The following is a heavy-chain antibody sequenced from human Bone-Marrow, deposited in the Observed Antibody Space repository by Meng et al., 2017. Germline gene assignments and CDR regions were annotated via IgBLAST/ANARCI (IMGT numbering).Heavy chain of an antibody. V-gene: IGHV1-69*01. Sequence: QSMHLGPGWTKPGSSWKCSCKASGGTFSSYAISWVRQAPGQGLEWMGGIIPIFGTANYAQKFQGRVTITADESTSTAYMELSSLRSEDTAVYYCARESRDIAVAGVYWGQGTLVTVSS. CDR3: ARESRDIAVAGVY. J-gene: IGHJ4*02. D-gene: IGHD6-19*01. CDR1: GGTFSSYA. CDR2: IIPIFGTA.